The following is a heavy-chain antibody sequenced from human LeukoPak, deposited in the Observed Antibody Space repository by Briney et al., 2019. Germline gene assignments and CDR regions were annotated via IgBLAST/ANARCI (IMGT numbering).Heavy chain of an antibody. Sequence: PSETLSLTCTVSGGSISSYYWSWLRQPPGKGLEWIGYMYYSGSTNYNPSLKSRLTISVETSKNQISLKLRSVTAADTAVYYCAGNVWGNGFDIWGQGTMVTVSS. CDR2: MYYSGST. J-gene: IGHJ3*02. V-gene: IGHV4-59*01. CDR3: AGNVWGNGFDI. CDR1: GGSISSYY. D-gene: IGHD3-16*01.